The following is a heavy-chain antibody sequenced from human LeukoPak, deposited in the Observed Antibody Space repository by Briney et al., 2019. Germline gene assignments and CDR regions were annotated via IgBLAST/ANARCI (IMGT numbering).Heavy chain of an antibody. CDR2: INPNSGGT. V-gene: IGHV1-2*02. Sequence: ASVKVSCKASGYTFTGYYMHWVRQAPGQGLEWMGWINPNSGGTNYAQKFQGRVTMTRDTSISTAYMELSRLGSDDTAVYYCARDVGDYDAFDIWGQGTMVTVSS. D-gene: IGHD4-17*01. CDR1: GYTFTGYY. J-gene: IGHJ3*02. CDR3: ARDVGDYDAFDI.